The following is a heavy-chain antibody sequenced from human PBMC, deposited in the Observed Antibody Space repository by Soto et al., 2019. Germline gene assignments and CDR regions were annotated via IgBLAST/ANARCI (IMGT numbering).Heavy chain of an antibody. V-gene: IGHV3-23*01. CDR3: AKGSIEYRAWVHR. J-gene: IGHJ5*02. D-gene: IGHD5-12*01. Sequence: EVQLLESGGGLVQPGGSLRLACAASGFSFNSYAMSWVRQAPGQGLEWVAVISARGGSSYFAESLKGGFTISRDNSKNVLTLEMNNLRPEITATYFCAKGSIEYRAWVHRWGPG. CDR1: GFSFNSYA. CDR2: ISARGGSS.